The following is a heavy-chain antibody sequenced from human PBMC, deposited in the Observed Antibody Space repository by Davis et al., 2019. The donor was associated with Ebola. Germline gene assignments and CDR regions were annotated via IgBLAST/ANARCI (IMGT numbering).Heavy chain of an antibody. J-gene: IGHJ5*02. CDR2: IYHSGST. V-gene: IGHV4-30-2*01. Sequence: SETLSLTCAVSGGSISSGGYSWSWIRQPPGKGLEWIGYIYHSGSTYYNPSLKSRVTISVDTSKNQFSLKLSSVTAADTAVYYCARSLELVFDWFDPWGQGTLVTVSS. D-gene: IGHD1-7*01. CDR3: ARSLELVFDWFDP. CDR1: GGSISSGGYS.